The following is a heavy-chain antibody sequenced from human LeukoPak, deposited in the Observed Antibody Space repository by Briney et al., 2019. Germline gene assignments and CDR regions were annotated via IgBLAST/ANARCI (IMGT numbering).Heavy chain of an antibody. Sequence: ASVKVSCKASGYTFTGYYIHWVRQAPGQGLEWMGRINPNSAGTNYAQKFQGRVTMTGDTSISTAYMDLSRLTSDDTAVYYCARPCSSTSCQFYDAFDIWGQGTMVTVSS. D-gene: IGHD2-2*01. CDR2: INPNSAGT. CDR3: ARPCSSTSCQFYDAFDI. V-gene: IGHV1-2*06. J-gene: IGHJ3*02. CDR1: GYTFTGYY.